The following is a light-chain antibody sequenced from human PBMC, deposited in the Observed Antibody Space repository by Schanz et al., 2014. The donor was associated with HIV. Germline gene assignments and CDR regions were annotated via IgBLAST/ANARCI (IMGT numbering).Light chain of an antibody. J-gene: IGLJ1*01. Sequence: QSALTQPASVSGSPGQSITISCTGTRSDLGGYNYVSWYQQHPGKAPKLMIYDVSNRPSGVSNRFSGSKSGNTASLTISGLQAEDEADYYCSSYAGSNNLGVFGTGTKLTVL. CDR1: RSDLGGYNY. V-gene: IGLV2-14*03. CDR2: DVS. CDR3: SSYAGSNNLGV.